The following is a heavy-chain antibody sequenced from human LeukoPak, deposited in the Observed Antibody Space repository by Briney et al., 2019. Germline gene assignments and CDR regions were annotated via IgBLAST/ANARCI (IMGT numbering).Heavy chain of an antibody. CDR2: INHSGNT. Sequence: PSETLSLTCAVYGGSFSGYYWSWIRQPPGKGLEWIGEINHSGNTNYNPSLKSRVTISVDTSKNQFSLKLSSVTAADTAVYYCARVVVAPYYYYGMDVWGQGTTVTVSS. V-gene: IGHV4-34*01. J-gene: IGHJ6*02. D-gene: IGHD3-22*01. CDR1: GGSFSGYY. CDR3: ARVVVAPYYYYGMDV.